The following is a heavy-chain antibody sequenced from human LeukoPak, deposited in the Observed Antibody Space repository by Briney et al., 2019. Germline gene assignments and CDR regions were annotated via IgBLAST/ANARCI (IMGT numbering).Heavy chain of an antibody. CDR3: ARVVPALTFDP. CDR1: GGTFSSYA. D-gene: IGHD2-2*01. V-gene: IGHV1-69*04. Sequence: SVKVSCKASGGTFSSYAISWVRQAPGQGLEWMGRIIPILGIANYAQKFQGRVTMTRDTSTSTVYMELSSLRSEDTAVYYCARVVPALTFDPWGQGTLVTVSS. J-gene: IGHJ5*02. CDR2: IIPILGIA.